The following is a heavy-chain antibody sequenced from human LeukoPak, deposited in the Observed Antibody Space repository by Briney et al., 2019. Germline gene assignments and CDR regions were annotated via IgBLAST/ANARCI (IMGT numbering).Heavy chain of an antibody. J-gene: IGHJ4*02. CDR3: AKSVSASSWYKGFDY. V-gene: IGHV3-23*01. CDR1: GFTFSSYA. CDR2: ISGSGGST. Sequence: PGESLRHSCAASGFTFSSYAMSWVRQAPGKGLEWVSAISGSGGSTYYADSVKGRFTISRDNSKNTVYLQMNSLRAEDTAVYYCAKSVSASSWYKGFDYWGQGTLVSVSS. D-gene: IGHD6-13*01.